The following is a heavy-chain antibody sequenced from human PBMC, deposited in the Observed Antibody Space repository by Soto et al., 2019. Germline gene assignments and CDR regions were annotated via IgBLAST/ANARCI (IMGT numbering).Heavy chain of an antibody. V-gene: IGHV3-33*08. Sequence: GGSLRLSSPAPGFTFTSYAMHWVRQAPGKGLEWLAIIWYDGTNKFYADSVKGRFTVSRDNYKNTLYLQMNGLRAEDTAVYYCATDGPRIAVAGTYPDHWGQGTLVTVSS. CDR1: GFTFTSYA. J-gene: IGHJ4*02. D-gene: IGHD6-19*01. CDR2: IWYDGTNK. CDR3: ATDGPRIAVAGTYPDH.